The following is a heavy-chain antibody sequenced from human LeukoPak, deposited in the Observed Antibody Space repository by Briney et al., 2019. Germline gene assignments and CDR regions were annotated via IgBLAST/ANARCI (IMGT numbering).Heavy chain of an antibody. CDR3: ARGGTTNLYDSSGYYVYYFDY. V-gene: IGHV4-34*01. CDR1: GGSFSGYY. CDR2: INHSGST. D-gene: IGHD3-22*01. Sequence: PSETLSLTCAVYGGSFSGYYWSWIRQPPGKGLEWIGEINHSGSTNYNPSLKSRVTISVDTSKNQFSLKLSSVTAADTAVYYCARGGTTNLYDSSGYYVYYFDYWGQGTLVTVSS. J-gene: IGHJ4*02.